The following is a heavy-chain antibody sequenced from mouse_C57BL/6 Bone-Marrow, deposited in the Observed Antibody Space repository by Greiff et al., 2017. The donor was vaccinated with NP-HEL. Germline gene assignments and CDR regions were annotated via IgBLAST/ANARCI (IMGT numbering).Heavy chain of an antibody. V-gene: IGHV1-5*01. CDR2: IYPGNSDT. CDR1: GYTFTSYW. D-gene: IGHD1-1*01. J-gene: IGHJ2*01. CDR3: TRSGGTVPYYFDY. Sequence: EVQLQQSGTVLARPGASVKMSCKTSGYTFTSYWMHWVKQRPGQGLEWIGAIYPGNSDTSYNQKFKGKAKLTAVTSASTAYMELSSLTNEDSAVYYCTRSGGTVPYYFDYWGQGTTLTVSS.